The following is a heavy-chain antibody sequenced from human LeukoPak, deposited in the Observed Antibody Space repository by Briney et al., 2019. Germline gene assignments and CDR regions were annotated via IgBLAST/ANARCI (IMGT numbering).Heavy chain of an antibody. CDR3: ARDLPYGSSDRIPFDY. D-gene: IGHD1-26*01. CDR2: ISGYNGNT. Sequence: GASVKVSCKASGYTFTGYYMHWVRQAPGQGLEWMGWISGYNGNTNHEQKFQGRITMTTDTSTSTAYMELKSLRSDNTAVYYCARDLPYGSSDRIPFDYWGQGTLVTVSS. CDR1: GYTFTGYY. V-gene: IGHV1-18*04. J-gene: IGHJ4*02.